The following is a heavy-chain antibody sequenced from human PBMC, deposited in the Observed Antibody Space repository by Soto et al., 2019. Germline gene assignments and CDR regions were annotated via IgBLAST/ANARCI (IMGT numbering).Heavy chain of an antibody. J-gene: IGHJ2*01. CDR3: ATSSVSRLLNHWYFDL. Sequence: QVHLQESGPGLVKPSETLSLMCTVSGGSISSSDYYWGWVRQPPGKGLEYIGSISNGVNTYYNPSLKSRLTISLDTSKNQFSLSLSSVTAADTAVYYCATSSVSRLLNHWYFDLWGRGTLVTVSS. D-gene: IGHD2-8*01. CDR2: ISNGVNT. V-gene: IGHV4-39*01. CDR1: GGSISSSDYY.